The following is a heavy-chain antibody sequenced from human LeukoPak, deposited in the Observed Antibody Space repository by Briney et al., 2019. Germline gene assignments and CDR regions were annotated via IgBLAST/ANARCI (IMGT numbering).Heavy chain of an antibody. V-gene: IGHV4-30-2*01. CDR2: IYHSGST. CDR3: ARASIAAASTPFDY. D-gene: IGHD6-13*01. Sequence: PSQTLSLTCTVSGGSISSGGYYWSWIRQPPGKGLEWIGYIYHSGSTYYNPSLKSRVTISVDTSKNQFSLKLSSVTAADTAVYYCARASIAAASTPFDYWGQGTLVTVSS. CDR1: GGSISSGGYY. J-gene: IGHJ4*02.